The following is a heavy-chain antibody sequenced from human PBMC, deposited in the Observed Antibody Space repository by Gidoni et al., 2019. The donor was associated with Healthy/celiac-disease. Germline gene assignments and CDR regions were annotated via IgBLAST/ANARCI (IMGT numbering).Heavy chain of an antibody. CDR1: GGTFSSYA. J-gene: IGHJ4*02. V-gene: IGHV1-69*06. Sequence: QVQLVQSGAEVKKPGSSVKVSCKASGGTFSSYAISWVRQAPGHGLEWMGGIIPIFGTANYAQKFQGRVTITADKSTSTAYMELSSLRSEDTAVYYCARDDQLAYSSGWRLDDWGQGTLVTVSS. CDR3: ARDDQLAYSSGWRLDD. CDR2: IIPIFGTA. D-gene: IGHD6-19*01.